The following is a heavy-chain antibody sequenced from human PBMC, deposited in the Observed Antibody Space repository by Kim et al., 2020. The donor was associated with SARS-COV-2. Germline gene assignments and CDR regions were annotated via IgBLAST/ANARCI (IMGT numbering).Heavy chain of an antibody. V-gene: IGHV3-9*01. D-gene: IGHD6-6*01. CDR3: AKDLLYSSSSIDY. CDR2: GSI. J-gene: IGHJ4*02. Sequence: GSIGYADSVKGRFTISGDNAKNSLYLQMNSLRAEDTALYYCAKDLLYSSSSIDYWGQGTLVTVSS.